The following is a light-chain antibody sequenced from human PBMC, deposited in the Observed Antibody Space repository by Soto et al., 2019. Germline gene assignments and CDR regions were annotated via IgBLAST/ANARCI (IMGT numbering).Light chain of an antibody. CDR3: QQYGSSGT. CDR1: QSVSIK. V-gene: IGKV3-20*01. CDR2: GAS. J-gene: IGKJ1*01. Sequence: ELVLTQSPATLSVSPGERATLSCRASQSVSIKLAWYQQKPGQAPRLLIYGASNRATGIPDRFSGSGSGTDFTLTISRLEPEDFAVYYCQQYGSSGTFGQGTKVDI.